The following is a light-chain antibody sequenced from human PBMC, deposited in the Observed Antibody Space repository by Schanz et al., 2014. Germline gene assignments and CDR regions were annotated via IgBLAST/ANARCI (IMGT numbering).Light chain of an antibody. CDR3: SSYTSSSSWV. V-gene: IGLV2-14*03. CDR1: SSDVGGYNY. Sequence: QSALTQPASVSESPGQSITISCTGSSSDVGGYNYVSWYQQHPGKAPKLMIYDVSSRPSGVSNRFSGSKSGNTASLTISGLQAEDEADYYCSSYTSSSSWVFGGGTKLTVL. J-gene: IGLJ3*02. CDR2: DVS.